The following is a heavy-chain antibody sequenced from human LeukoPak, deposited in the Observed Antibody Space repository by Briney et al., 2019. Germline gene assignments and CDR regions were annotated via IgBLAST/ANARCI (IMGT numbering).Heavy chain of an antibody. D-gene: IGHD2-8*01. CDR2: IRSKAYGGTT. Sequence: GGSLRLSCTASGFTFGDYAMSWVRPAPGKGLEWVGFIRSKAYGGTTEYAASVKGRFTISRDDSKSIAYLQMNSLKTEDTAVYYCTRGVYFDYWGQGTLVTVSP. J-gene: IGHJ4*02. V-gene: IGHV3-49*04. CDR1: GFTFGDYA. CDR3: TRGVYFDY.